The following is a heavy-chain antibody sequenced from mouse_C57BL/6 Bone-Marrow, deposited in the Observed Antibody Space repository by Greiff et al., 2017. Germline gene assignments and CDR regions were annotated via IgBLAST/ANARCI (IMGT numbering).Heavy chain of an antibody. J-gene: IGHJ1*03. CDR2: IRSKSSNYAT. D-gene: IGHD1-1*01. Sequence: EVHLVESGGGLVQPKGSLKLSCAASGFTFNTYAMHWFRQAPGKGLEWVARIRSKSSNYATYYADSVKDRFTISRDDSQSMLYLQMNNLKTEDTAMYYCVSYYYGSSSRYFDVWGTGTTVTVSS. V-gene: IGHV10-3*01. CDR1: GFTFNTYA. CDR3: VSYYYGSSSRYFDV.